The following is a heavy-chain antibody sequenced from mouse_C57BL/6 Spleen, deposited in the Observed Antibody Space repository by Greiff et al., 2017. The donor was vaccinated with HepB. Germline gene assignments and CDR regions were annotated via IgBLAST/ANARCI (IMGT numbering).Heavy chain of an antibody. CDR3: ARGGDSNCDGCAY. CDR2: ISYDGSN. CDR1: GYSITSGYY. J-gene: IGHJ3*01. D-gene: IGHD2-5*01. Sequence: EVQLQQSGPGLVKPSQSLSLTCSVTGYSITSGYYWNWIRQFPGNKLEWMGYISYDGSNNYNPSLKNRIPITRDTSKNQFFLKLNSVTTEDTATYYWARGGDSNCDGCAYWGQGTLVTVSA. V-gene: IGHV3-6*01.